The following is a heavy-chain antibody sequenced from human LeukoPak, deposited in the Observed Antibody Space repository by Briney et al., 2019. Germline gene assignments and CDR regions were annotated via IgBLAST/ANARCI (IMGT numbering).Heavy chain of an antibody. CDR3: ARRRDRFDY. CDR2: IYYSGST. V-gene: IGHV4-59*01. J-gene: IGHJ4*02. CDR1: GDSISGFY. Sequence: SETLSLTCTVSGDSISGFYWSWIRQPPGKGLEWIGYIYYSGSTNYNPSLKSRVTMSIDTSKSQFSLKLTSVTAADTAVYYCARRRDRFDYWGQGILVTVSS.